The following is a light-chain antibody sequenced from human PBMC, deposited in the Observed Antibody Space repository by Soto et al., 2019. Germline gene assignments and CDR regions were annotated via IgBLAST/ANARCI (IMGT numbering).Light chain of an antibody. V-gene: IGKV3-15*01. CDR3: QQYNNWPPWT. CDR2: GAS. J-gene: IGKJ1*01. Sequence: EIVMTQSPATLSVSPGERATLSCRASQSVSSNLAWYQQKTGQAPRLLIYGASTRATGITARFSGSGSATEFTLPISSLQSEDVAVYYCQQYNNWPPWTFGQGTKVEIK. CDR1: QSVSSN.